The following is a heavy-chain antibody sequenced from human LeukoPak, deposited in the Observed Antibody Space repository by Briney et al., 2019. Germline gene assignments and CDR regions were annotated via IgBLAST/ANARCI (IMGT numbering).Heavy chain of an antibody. J-gene: IGHJ3*02. CDR3: ARVRSSDWYYDAFDI. D-gene: IGHD6-19*01. Sequence: GGSLRLSCAASGFTFSNCGMHWVRQAPGKGLEWVAVIWYDGSDKYYADSVKGRFTISRDNSKNTLWLQMDSLRAEDTAVYYCARVRSSDWYYDAFDIWGQGTMVTVSS. CDR2: IWYDGSDK. CDR1: GFTFSNCG. V-gene: IGHV3-33*01.